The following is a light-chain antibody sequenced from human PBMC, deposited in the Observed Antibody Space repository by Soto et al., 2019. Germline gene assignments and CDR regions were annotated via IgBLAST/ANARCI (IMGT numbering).Light chain of an antibody. CDR1: QSVSSSY. V-gene: IGKV3-20*01. Sequence: SVLRQYPSALSVSLEERATLSCRASQSVSSSYLAWYQQKPGQTPRLLIYDASSRATGIPDRFSGSGSGTDFTLTISRLEPEDFAVYYCQQYGRSPLTFGGGTKVDIK. CDR2: DAS. CDR3: QQYGRSPLT. J-gene: IGKJ4*01.